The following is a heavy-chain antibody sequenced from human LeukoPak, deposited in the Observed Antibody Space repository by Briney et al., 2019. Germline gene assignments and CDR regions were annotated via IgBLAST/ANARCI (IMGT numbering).Heavy chain of an antibody. CDR1: GGSISSGSYY. CDR3: ARGPYYYDSSGCFDY. D-gene: IGHD3-22*01. J-gene: IGHJ4*02. V-gene: IGHV4-61*09. CDR2: IYTSGST. Sequence: SETLSLTCTVSGGSISSGSYYWSWIRQPAGKGLEWIGHIYTSGSTNYNPSLKSRVTISVDTSKNQFSLKLNSVTAADTAMYYCARGPYYYDSSGCFDYWGQGTLVTVSS.